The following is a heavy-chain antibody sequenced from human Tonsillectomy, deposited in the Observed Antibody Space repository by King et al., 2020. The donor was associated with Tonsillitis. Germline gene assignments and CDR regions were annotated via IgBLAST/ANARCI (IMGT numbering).Heavy chain of an antibody. D-gene: IGHD2-2*01. CDR1: GGTFSSYA. J-gene: IGHJ4*02. V-gene: IGHV1-69*09. CDR2: IIPMLGKA. Sequence: VQLVESGAEVKKPGSSVKVSCKASGGTFSSYAITWVRQAPGQGLEWMGRIIPMLGKANYAQKFQGRVTISADKSTSTAYMELSSLRSEDTAVYYCAGARSIVVPAPVADWGQGTLVTVSS. CDR3: AGARSIVVPAPVAD.